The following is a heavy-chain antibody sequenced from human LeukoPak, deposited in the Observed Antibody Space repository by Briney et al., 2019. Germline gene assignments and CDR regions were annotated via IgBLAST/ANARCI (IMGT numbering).Heavy chain of an antibody. Sequence: PGGSLRLSCAASGFTFSSYSMNWVRQAPGKGLEWVSSIGSSSSYIYYADSVKGRFTISRDNAKNSLYLQMNSLRAEDTAVYYCARRDSSGYYYRFDYWGQGTLVTVSS. CDR2: IGSSSSYI. D-gene: IGHD3-22*01. CDR1: GFTFSSYS. CDR3: ARRDSSGYYYRFDY. J-gene: IGHJ4*02. V-gene: IGHV3-21*01.